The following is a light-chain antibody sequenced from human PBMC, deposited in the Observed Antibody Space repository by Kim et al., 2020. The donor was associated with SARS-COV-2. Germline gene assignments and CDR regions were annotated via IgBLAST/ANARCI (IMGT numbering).Light chain of an antibody. CDR3: QVWGHNSDQRV. J-gene: IGLJ3*02. V-gene: IGLV3-21*02. Sequence: GQATRMTWGGGNIGRKTVHWYQQKPGQGPVVVMYHDSDPPSGIPEQFSGSNSGNTATLTISRVEAGDEADYYCQVWGHNSDQRVFGGGTKLTVL. CDR2: HDS. CDR1: NIGRKT.